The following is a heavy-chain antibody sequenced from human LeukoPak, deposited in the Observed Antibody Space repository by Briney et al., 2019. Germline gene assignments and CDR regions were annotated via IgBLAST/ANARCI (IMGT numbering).Heavy chain of an antibody. V-gene: IGHV3-7*05. D-gene: IGHD2-21*02. J-gene: IGHJ4*02. CDR3: ARDIVVVTAYFDY. CDR1: GFTFTSYW. CDR2: IKQGGSEE. Sequence: GGSLRLSCAASGFTFTSYWMSWVRQAPGKGLEWVANIKQGGSEEYYVDSVKGRFTISRDNAKNSLYLQMNSLRAEDTAVYYCARDIVVVTAYFDYSGAGKLVTVSS.